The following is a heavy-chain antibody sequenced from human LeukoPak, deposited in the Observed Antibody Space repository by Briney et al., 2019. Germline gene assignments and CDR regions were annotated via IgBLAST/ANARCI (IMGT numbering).Heavy chain of an antibody. CDR1: GYTFTGYY. J-gene: IGHJ4*02. V-gene: IGHV1-2*02. D-gene: IGHD2-15*01. CDR2: INTNGGGT. Sequence: GASVKVSCKASGYTFTGYYMHWVRQAPGQGLEWMGWINTNGGGTKYAQKFQGRVTITRDTSISTAYMELSRLSSDDTAIFYCARPGCSGGSCYGYWGQGTLVTVSS. CDR3: ARPGCSGGSCYGY.